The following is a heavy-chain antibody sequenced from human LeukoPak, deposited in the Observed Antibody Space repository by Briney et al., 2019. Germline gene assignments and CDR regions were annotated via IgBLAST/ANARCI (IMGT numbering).Heavy chain of an antibody. J-gene: IGHJ4*02. CDR1: GFTFSSYA. V-gene: IGHV3-23*01. Sequence: GSLRLSCAASGFTFSSYAMNWVRQAPGKGLEWVSGISRSADNTCYTDSVKGRFTISRDNSKNTLYLQMSSLRAEDTAVYYCAKDLGNSFGYENVFDYWGQGTLVTVSS. CDR2: ISRSADNT. D-gene: IGHD5-18*01. CDR3: AKDLGNSFGYENVFDY.